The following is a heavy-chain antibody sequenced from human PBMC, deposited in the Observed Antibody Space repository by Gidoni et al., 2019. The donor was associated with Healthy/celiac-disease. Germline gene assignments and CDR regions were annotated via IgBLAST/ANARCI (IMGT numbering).Heavy chain of an antibody. Sequence: QVQPVESGGGVVQPGRSLRRPCAASGFTFSSYAMPWVRQAPGKGLEWVAVISYDGSNKYYADSVKGRFTISRDNSKNTLYLQMNSLRAEDTAVYYCAREEMATIPYYFDYWGQGTLVTVSS. D-gene: IGHD5-12*01. CDR3: AREEMATIPYYFDY. CDR1: GFTFSSYA. V-gene: IGHV3-30-3*01. CDR2: ISYDGSNK. J-gene: IGHJ4*02.